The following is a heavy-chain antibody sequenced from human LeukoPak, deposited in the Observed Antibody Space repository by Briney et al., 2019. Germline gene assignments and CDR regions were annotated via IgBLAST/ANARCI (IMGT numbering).Heavy chain of an antibody. CDR1: GFTFSGSA. D-gene: IGHD2-8*01. J-gene: IGHJ4*02. V-gene: IGHV3-30-3*01. Sequence: GGSLRLSCAASGFTFSGSAMHWVRQAPGKGLEWVAVISYDGNNKYYADSVKGRFTISRDNSKNTLYLQMNGLRAEDTAVYYCARGYCTNGVCPSLDYWGQGTLVTVSS. CDR3: ARGYCTNGVCPSLDY. CDR2: ISYDGNNK.